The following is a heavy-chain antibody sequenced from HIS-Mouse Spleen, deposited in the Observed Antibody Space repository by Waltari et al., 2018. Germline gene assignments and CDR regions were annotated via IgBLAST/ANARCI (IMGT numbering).Heavy chain of an antibody. J-gene: IGHJ1*01. CDR2: INHSGST. V-gene: IGHV4-34*01. CDR1: GGSFSGYY. CDR3: ARGALRGSYYWGEYFQH. D-gene: IGHD1-26*01. Sequence: QVQLQQWGAGLLKPSETLSLTCAVYGGSFSGYYWSWIRQPPGKGLEWIGEINHSGSTNYNPSLKSRVTISGDTSKNQFSLKLSSVTAADTAVYYCARGALRGSYYWGEYFQHWGQGTLVTVSS.